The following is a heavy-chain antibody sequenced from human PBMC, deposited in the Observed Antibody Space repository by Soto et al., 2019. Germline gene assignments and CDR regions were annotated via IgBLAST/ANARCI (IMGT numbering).Heavy chain of an antibody. CDR1: GYTFTGYY. V-gene: IGHV1-2*02. CDR3: ATDDYGAYAF. J-gene: IGHJ4*01. CDR2: INPNNSDT. Sequence: VASVKVSCKASGYTFTGYYMHWVRQAPGQGLEWMGWINPNNSDTNYAQKFQGRVTLTRDTSISTGYMELSSLRSDDTAVFYCATDDYGAYAFWGQGTLVTVSS. D-gene: IGHD4-17*01.